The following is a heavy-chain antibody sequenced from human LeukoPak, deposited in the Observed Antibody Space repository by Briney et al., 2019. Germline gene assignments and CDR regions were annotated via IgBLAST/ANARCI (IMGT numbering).Heavy chain of an antibody. D-gene: IGHD2-21*01. CDR3: ASELLILHNWFDT. Sequence: SETLSLTCTVSGGSITNYYWSWIRQPAGKGLEWIGRVYSSGSTNYNPSLKSQVTMSVDTSKNQFSLNLNSVTAADTAVYYCASELLILHNWFDTWGRGTLVTVSS. J-gene: IGHJ5*02. V-gene: IGHV4-4*07. CDR2: VYSSGST. CDR1: GGSITNYY.